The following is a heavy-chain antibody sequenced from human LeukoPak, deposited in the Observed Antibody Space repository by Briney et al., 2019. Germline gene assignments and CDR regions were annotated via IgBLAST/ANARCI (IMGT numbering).Heavy chain of an antibody. D-gene: IGHD1-26*01. CDR1: GGSISSYY. Sequence: KPSETLSLTCTVSGGSISSYYWSWIRQPPGKGLEWGGYIYYSGSTNYNPSLKSRVTMSVDTSKNQFSLKLSSVTAADTAVYYCTRDGGSYYEDYYYYMDVWGKGTTVTISS. CDR2: IYYSGST. V-gene: IGHV4-59*12. J-gene: IGHJ6*03. CDR3: TRDGGSYYEDYYYYMDV.